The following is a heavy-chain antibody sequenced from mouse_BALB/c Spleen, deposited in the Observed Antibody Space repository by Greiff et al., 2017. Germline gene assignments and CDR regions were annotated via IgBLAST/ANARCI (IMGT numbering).Heavy chain of an antibody. V-gene: IGHV3-2*02. Sequence: EVQLQESGPGLVKPSQSLSLTCTVTGYSITSDYAWNWIRQFPGNKLEWMGYISYSGSTSYNPSLKSRISITRDTSKNQFFLQLNSVTTEDTATYYCASDRYDDDHAMDYWGQGTSVTVSS. CDR2: ISYSGST. CDR1: GYSITSDYA. D-gene: IGHD2-14*01. J-gene: IGHJ4*01. CDR3: ASDRYDDDHAMDY.